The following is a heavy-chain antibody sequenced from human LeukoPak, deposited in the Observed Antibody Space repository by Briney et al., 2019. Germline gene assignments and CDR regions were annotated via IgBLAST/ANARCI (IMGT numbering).Heavy chain of an antibody. CDR1: GGSFSGYY. V-gene: IGHV4-34*01. CDR2: INHSGST. CDR3: ARAPLRYFGSYYFDY. Sequence: SETLSLTCAVYGGSFSGYYWSWIRQPPGKGLEWIGEINHSGSTNYNPSLKSRVTIPVDTSKNQFSLKLSSVTAADTAVYYCARAPLRYFGSYYFDYWGQGTLVTVSS. D-gene: IGHD3-9*01. J-gene: IGHJ4*02.